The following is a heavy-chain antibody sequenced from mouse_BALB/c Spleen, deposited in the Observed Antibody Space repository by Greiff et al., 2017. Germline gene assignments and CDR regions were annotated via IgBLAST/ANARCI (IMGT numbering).Heavy chain of an antibody. CDR3: ASYGYDGDV. Sequence: EVQLVESGGGLVQPGGSRKLSCAASGFTFSSFGMHWVRQAPEKGLEWVAYISSGSSTIYYADTVKGRFTISRDNPKNTLFLQMTSLRSEDTAMYYCASYGYDGDVWGAGTTVTVSS. J-gene: IGHJ1*01. D-gene: IGHD2-2*01. V-gene: IGHV5-17*02. CDR2: ISSGSSTI. CDR1: GFTFSSFG.